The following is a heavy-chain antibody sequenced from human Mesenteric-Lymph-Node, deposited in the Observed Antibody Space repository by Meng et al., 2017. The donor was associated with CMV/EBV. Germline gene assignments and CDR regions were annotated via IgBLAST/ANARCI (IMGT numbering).Heavy chain of an antibody. J-gene: IGHJ6*02. Sequence: ASVKVSCKASGGTFSSYAITWVRQAPGQGLEWMGWINPNSGGTNYAQKFQGRVTMTRDTSISTAYMELSRLRPDDTAVYYCARGGETIVVVPAAIVPYYYYGMGVWGQGTTVTVSS. V-gene: IGHV1-2*02. CDR2: INPNSGGT. D-gene: IGHD2-2*02. CDR1: GGTFSSYA. CDR3: ARGGETIVVVPAAIVPYYYYGMGV.